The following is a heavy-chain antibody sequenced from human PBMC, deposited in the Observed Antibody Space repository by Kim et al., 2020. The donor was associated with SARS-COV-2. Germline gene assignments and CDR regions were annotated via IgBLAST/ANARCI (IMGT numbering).Heavy chain of an antibody. D-gene: IGHD3-9*01. CDR3: ERDPPYYDIVTGYQRLYYFDY. CDR1: GFTFSDYY. Sequence: GGSLRLSCAASGFTFSDYYMSWIRQAPGKGLEWVSYISSSGGTIYYADSVKGRFTFSRDNAKNSLYLQMNRLRAEDTAVYYCERDPPYYDIVTGYQRLYYFDYWGQGTLVTVSS. J-gene: IGHJ4*02. CDR2: ISSSGGTI. V-gene: IGHV3-11*01.